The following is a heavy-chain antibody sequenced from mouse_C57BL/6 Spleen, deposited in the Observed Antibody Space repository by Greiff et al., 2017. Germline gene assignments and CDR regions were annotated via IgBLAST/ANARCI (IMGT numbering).Heavy chain of an antibody. CDR3: AIDAYGNHAHFAV. CDR1: GFNIKDYY. V-gene: IGHV14-2*01. D-gene: IGHD2-1*01. Sequence: EVKLQESGAELVKPGASVKLSCTASGFNIKDYYMHWVKQRTEQGLEWIGRIDPEDGGTKYAPKFQGKATITADTSSNTAYLQLSSLTSEDTAVXSCAIDAYGNHAHFAVWGTGTTVTVSS. J-gene: IGHJ1*03. CDR2: IDPEDGGT.